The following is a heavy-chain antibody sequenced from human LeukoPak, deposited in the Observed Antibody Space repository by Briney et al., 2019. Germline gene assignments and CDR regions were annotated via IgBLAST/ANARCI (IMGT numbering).Heavy chain of an antibody. D-gene: IGHD2-2*01. CDR2: INSDGSST. Sequence: PGGSLRLSCAASGFTFSDYWMHWVRQAPGKGLVWVSRINSDGSSTDYADSVKGRFTISRDNAKNTLYLQMNSLRAEDTAVYYCARGYCSSTSCLSRFADYWGQGALVTVSS. V-gene: IGHV3-74*01. J-gene: IGHJ4*02. CDR1: GFTFSDYW. CDR3: ARGYCSSTSCLSRFADY.